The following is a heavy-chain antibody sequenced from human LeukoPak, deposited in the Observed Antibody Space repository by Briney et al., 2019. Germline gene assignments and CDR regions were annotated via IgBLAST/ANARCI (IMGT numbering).Heavy chain of an antibody. CDR3: ARRRAKEDTKYFDY. J-gene: IGHJ4*02. CDR1: GGSISSGGYY. V-gene: IGHV4-61*08. CDR2: IYYSGST. Sequence: SETLSLTCTVSGGSISSGGYYWSWIRQPPGKGLEWIGYIYYSGSTNYNPSLKSRVTISVDTSKNQFSLKLSSVTAADTAVYYCARRRAKEDTKYFDYWGQGTLVTVSS.